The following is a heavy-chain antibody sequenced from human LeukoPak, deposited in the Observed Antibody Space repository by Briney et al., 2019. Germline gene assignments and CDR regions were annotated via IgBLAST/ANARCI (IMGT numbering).Heavy chain of an antibody. CDR3: ARDLGYCTNGVCHTRFDY. D-gene: IGHD2-8*01. CDR1: GFTFSSYA. CDR2: ISATGGST. J-gene: IGHJ4*02. V-gene: IGHV3-23*01. Sequence: GGSLRLSCAASGFTFSSYAVSWVRQAPGKGLEWLSAISATGGSTYYADSVKGRFTISRDNSKNTLYLQMNSLRAEDTAVYYCARDLGYCTNGVCHTRFDYWGQGTLVAVSS.